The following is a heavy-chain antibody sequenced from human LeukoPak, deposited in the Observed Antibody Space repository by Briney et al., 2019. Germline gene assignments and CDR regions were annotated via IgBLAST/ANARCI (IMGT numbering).Heavy chain of an antibody. D-gene: IGHD5-18*01. J-gene: IGHJ4*02. Sequence: SETLSLTCTVSGGSISSYYWSWIRQPAGKGLEWIGRIYTSGSTNYNPSLKSRVTMSVDTSKNQFSLKLSFVTAADTAVYYCARDGRGKDSYGVDYWGQGTLVTVSS. CDR1: GGSISSYY. CDR2: IYTSGST. V-gene: IGHV4-4*07. CDR3: ARDGRGKDSYGVDY.